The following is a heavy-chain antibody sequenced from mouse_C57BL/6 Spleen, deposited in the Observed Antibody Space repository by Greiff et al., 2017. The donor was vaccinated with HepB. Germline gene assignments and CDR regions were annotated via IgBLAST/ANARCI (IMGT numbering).Heavy chain of an antibody. D-gene: IGHD1-1*01. Sequence: EVQLQQSGPELVKPGASVKIPCKASGYTFTDYNMDWVKQSHGKSLEWIGDINPNNGGTIYNQKFKGKATLTVDKSSSTAYMELRSLTSEDTAVYYCARWDTTVVATGGAMDYWGQGTSVTVSS. CDR2: INPNNGGT. V-gene: IGHV1-18*01. J-gene: IGHJ4*01. CDR3: ARWDTTVVATGGAMDY. CDR1: GYTFTDYN.